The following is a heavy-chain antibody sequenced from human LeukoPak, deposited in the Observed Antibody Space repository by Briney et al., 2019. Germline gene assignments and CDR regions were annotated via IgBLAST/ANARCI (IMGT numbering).Heavy chain of an antibody. CDR1: GYSFTSYW. V-gene: IGHV5-51*01. D-gene: IGHD6-13*01. CDR3: ARRMSSSWPDSNWFDP. J-gene: IGHJ5*02. CDR2: IYPGDSDT. Sequence: GESLKISCKGSGYSFTSYWIGWVRQMPGKGLEWMGIIYPGDSDTRYSPSFQGRVTISADKSISTAYLQWSSLKASDTAMYYCARRMSSSWPDSNWFDPWGQGTLVTVSS.